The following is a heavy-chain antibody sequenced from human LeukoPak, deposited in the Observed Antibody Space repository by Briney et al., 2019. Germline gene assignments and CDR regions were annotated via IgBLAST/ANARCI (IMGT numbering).Heavy chain of an antibody. CDR2: ISAYNGNT. CDR1: GYTLTSYG. D-gene: IGHD1-20*01. Sequence: GASVKVSCKASGYTLTSYGSSWVRQAPGQELDWMGCISAYNGNTNYAQKLRGRVTNTTHTSTSTAYMELRSLGSDDPAVYYCARDPSIAGTAHFEYWGQGTLVTVSS. CDR3: ARDPSIAGTAHFEY. J-gene: IGHJ4*02. V-gene: IGHV1-18*01.